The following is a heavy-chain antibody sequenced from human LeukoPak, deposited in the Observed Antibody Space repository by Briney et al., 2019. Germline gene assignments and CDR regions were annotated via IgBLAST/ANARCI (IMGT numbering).Heavy chain of an antibody. J-gene: IGHJ4*02. CDR1: EYIFINFD. V-gene: IGHV1-8*01. CDR3: ASDGRGRAFDY. D-gene: IGHD3-16*01. Sequence: ASVKVSCKAPEYIFINFDIHWVRQATGQGLEWMGWMNTDSGKTGYAQKFQGRVTMTRNTSTNTAYMEVSSLRSGETAVYYCASDGRGRAFDYWGQGSRVTVSS. CDR2: MNTDSGKT.